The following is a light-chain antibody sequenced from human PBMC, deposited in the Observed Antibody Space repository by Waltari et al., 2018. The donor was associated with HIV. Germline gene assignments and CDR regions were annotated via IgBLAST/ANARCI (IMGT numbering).Light chain of an antibody. Sequence: EIVMTQSPATLSVSPGERVTLSCRASQSVSSNLAWYQLKPGQAPRLLIFGASTRATGIPARFSGSGSGTEFTLTISSLQSEDFAAYYCQQYNSWPPYTFGQGTKLDI. CDR3: QQYNSWPPYT. CDR2: GAS. V-gene: IGKV3-15*01. CDR1: QSVSSN. J-gene: IGKJ2*01.